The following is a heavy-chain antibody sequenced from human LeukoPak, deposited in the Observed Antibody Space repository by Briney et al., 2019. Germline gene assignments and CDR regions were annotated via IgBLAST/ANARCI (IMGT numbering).Heavy chain of an antibody. D-gene: IGHD4-17*01. V-gene: IGHV3-23*01. J-gene: IGHJ4*02. Sequence: GGSLRLSCVASGFTFGSYAMSWVRQAPGKGLEWVSAISGSGKSNSPWYADSVRGRFTISRDNSKNTVYLQMQNLRAEDTAVYFCARDRDYPRDQFDYWGQGTLVTVSS. CDR2: ISGSGKSNSP. CDR1: GFTFGSYA. CDR3: ARDRDYPRDQFDY.